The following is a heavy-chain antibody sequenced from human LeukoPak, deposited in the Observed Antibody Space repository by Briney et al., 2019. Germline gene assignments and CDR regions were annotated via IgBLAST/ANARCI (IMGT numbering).Heavy chain of an antibody. J-gene: IGHJ6*02. CDR1: GFTFSSYS. V-gene: IGHV3-48*02. Sequence: GGSLRLSCAASGFTFSSYSMNWVRQAPGKGLEWVSYISSSSSTIYYADSVKGRFTISRDNAKNSLYLQMNSLRDEDTAVYYCARDSPREDSSGKLGRPYYYYYGMDVWGQGTTVTVSS. CDR3: ARDSPREDSSGKLGRPYYYYYGMDV. CDR2: ISSSSSTI. D-gene: IGHD3-22*01.